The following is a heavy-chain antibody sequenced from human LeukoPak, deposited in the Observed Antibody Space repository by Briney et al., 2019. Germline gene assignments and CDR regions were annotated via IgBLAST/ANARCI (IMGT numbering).Heavy chain of an antibody. J-gene: IGHJ4*02. Sequence: GGSLRLSCAASGFTFSHYGMSWVRQAPGKGLEWVAGFSGKGDTTYYAESVRGRFTISSDTSKNTLFLQMNSLRAEDTAVYYCARDPYYYDSSGYYPFDYWGQGTLVTVSS. D-gene: IGHD3-22*01. CDR1: GFTFSHYG. CDR3: ARDPYYYDSSGYYPFDY. V-gene: IGHV3-23*01. CDR2: FSGKGDTT.